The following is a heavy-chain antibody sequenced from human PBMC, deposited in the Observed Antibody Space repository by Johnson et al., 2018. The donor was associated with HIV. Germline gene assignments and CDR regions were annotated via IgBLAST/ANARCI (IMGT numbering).Heavy chain of an antibody. Sequence: VQLVESGGGLVKPGGSLRLSCAASGFTFSDYYMSWVRQAPGKGLAWVANIKYEGSEKYYVDSVKGRFTISRDNSKNTLYLQMNSLRAEDTAVYYYARVTGGTRAGRYDGVDIWGQGTKVTV. CDR3: ARVTGGTRAGRYDGVDI. D-gene: IGHD6-6*01. J-gene: IGHJ3*02. V-gene: IGHV3-7*01. CDR2: IKYEGSEK. CDR1: GFTFSDYY.